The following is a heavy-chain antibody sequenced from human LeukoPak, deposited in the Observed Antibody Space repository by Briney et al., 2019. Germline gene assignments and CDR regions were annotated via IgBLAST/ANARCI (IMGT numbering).Heavy chain of an antibody. CDR3: ARLDILTGYGWFDP. Sequence: LGESLKISCKGSGYSFTSYWIGWVRQMPGKSLECMGIIYPGHSDTIYSPSFQGQVTISADKSISTAYLQWSSLKASDTAMYYCARLDILTGYGWFDPWGQGTLVTVSS. CDR1: GYSFTSYW. D-gene: IGHD3-9*01. V-gene: IGHV5-51*01. J-gene: IGHJ5*02. CDR2: IYPGHSDT.